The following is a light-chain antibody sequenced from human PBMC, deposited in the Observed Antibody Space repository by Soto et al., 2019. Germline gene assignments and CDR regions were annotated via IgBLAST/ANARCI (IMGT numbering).Light chain of an antibody. CDR1: SSNIGAGYD. V-gene: IGLV1-40*01. J-gene: IGLJ3*02. CDR3: QSYDSSLSGFWV. CDR2: GNS. Sequence: QPVLTQPPSVSGAPGQGVTISCTGSSSNIGAGYDVHWYQQLPGTAPKLLIYGNSNRPSGVPDRFSGSKSGTSASLAITGLQAEDEADYYCQSYDSSLSGFWVFGGGTKLTVL.